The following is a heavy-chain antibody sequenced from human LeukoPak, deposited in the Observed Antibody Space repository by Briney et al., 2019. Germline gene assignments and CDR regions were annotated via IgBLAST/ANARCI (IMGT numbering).Heavy chain of an antibody. J-gene: IGHJ5*02. D-gene: IGHD3-9*01. V-gene: IGHV4-61*02. CDR3: ARDLGAYYDILTGYLNWFDP. Sequence: SQTLSLTCTVSGGSISSGSYYWSWIRQPAGKGLEWIGRIYTSGSTNYNPSLKSRVTISVDTSKNQFSLKLSSVTAADTAVYYCARDLGAYYDILTGYLNWFDPWGQGTLVTISS. CDR1: GGSISSGSYY. CDR2: IYTSGST.